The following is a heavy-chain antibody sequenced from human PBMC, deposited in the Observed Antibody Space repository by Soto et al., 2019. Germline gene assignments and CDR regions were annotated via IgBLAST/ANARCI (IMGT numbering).Heavy chain of an antibody. CDR2: IKRDGSER. CDR3: ARFDWGRRFDY. V-gene: IGHV3-7*01. CDR1: GFTFSTYW. D-gene: IGHD3-9*01. Sequence: EVQLVESGGGLVQPGGSLRLSCATSGFTFSTYWMSWVRQAPGKGLEWVASIKRDGSERYYVDSAKGRFTISKDSAQNSVHLQMNSLRAEDTAVYYCARFDWGRRFDYWGQGTLVTVSS. J-gene: IGHJ4*02.